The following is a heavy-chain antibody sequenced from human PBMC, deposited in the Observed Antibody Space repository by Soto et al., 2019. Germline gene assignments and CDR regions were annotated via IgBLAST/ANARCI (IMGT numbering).Heavy chain of an antibody. CDR2: MNPNSNNT. CDR1: GYPFTSYD. V-gene: IGHV1-8*01. J-gene: IGHJ5*02. CDR3: ARDPWHHGNGGNWFDP. D-gene: IGHD1-1*01. Sequence: ASVKVSCKASGYPFTSYDIHWVRQATGQGVEWMGWMNPNSNNTGYAQKFQGRVTMTTDTSTSTAYMELRSLRSDDTAVYYCARDPWHHGNGGNWFDPWGQGTLVTVSS.